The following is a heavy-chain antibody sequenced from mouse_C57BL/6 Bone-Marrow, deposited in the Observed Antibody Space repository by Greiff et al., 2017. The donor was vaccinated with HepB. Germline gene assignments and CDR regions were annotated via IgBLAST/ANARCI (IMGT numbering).Heavy chain of an antibody. CDR2: INPNNGGT. J-gene: IGHJ4*01. Sequence: EVKLQESGPELVKPGASVKIPCKASGYTFTDYNMDWVKQSHGKSLEWIGDINPNNGGTIYNQKFKGEATLTVDKSSSTAYMELRSLTSEDTAVYYCARRGYAMDYWGQGTSVTVSS. CDR1: GYTFTDYN. CDR3: ARRGYAMDY. V-gene: IGHV1-18*01.